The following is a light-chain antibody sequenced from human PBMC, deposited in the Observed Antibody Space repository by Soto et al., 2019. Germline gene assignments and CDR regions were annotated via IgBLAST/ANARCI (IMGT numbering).Light chain of an antibody. Sequence: EIVMTQSPATLSVSPGERATLSCRASQSVSSSYLAWYQQKPGQAPRPLIYGASSRATGIPDRFSGSGSGTDFTLTISRLEPEDFAVYYCLQYGSSPYTFGQGTKLEIK. CDR1: QSVSSSY. V-gene: IGKV3-20*01. CDR2: GAS. J-gene: IGKJ2*01. CDR3: LQYGSSPYT.